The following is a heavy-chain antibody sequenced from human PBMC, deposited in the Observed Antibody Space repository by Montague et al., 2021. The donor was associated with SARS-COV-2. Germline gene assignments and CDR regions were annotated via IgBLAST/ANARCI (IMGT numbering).Heavy chain of an antibody. CDR1: GGPISRYY. CDR2: IYYTVST. D-gene: IGHD3-22*01. CDR3: PRMIVQHAGMDV. J-gene: IGHJ6*02. Sequence: SETLSLTCTVSGGPISRYYWNWIRQSPGKGLEWIGYIYYTVSTSSNPSLNSRVSISVDTSNNQFSLRLSSVTAAATAVYYCPRMIVQHAGMDVWGQGTTVTVSS. V-gene: IGHV4-59*01.